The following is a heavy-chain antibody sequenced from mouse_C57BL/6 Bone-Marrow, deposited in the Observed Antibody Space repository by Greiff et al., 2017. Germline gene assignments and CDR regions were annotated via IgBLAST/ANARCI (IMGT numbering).Heavy chain of an antibody. V-gene: IGHV1-77*01. CDR2: IGPGSGSN. J-gene: IGHJ2*01. D-gene: IGHD4-1*01. CDR3: ARRNWEEYFDY. CDR1: GYTFTDYY. Sequence: VKLVESGAELVKPGASVKISCKASGYTFTDYYINWVKQRPGQGLEWIGKIGPGSGSNYYNEKFKGKGTLTADKSSSTASMQLSSLTSEDSAVYFCARRNWEEYFDYWGQGTTLTVSS.